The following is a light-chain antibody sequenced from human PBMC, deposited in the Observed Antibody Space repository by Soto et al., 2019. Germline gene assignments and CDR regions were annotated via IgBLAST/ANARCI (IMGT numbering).Light chain of an antibody. V-gene: IGKV3-20*01. Sequence: ETVLTQSPGTLSLSPGESATLSCRASQSVSSSFLAWYQQKPGQAPRLLIYGASSRATGIPDRFSGSGSGTDFTLTSSRLEPEDFSVYYCQQYGNSPRTLGQGTKVEVK. CDR3: QQYGNSPRT. CDR2: GAS. CDR1: QSVSSSF. J-gene: IGKJ1*01.